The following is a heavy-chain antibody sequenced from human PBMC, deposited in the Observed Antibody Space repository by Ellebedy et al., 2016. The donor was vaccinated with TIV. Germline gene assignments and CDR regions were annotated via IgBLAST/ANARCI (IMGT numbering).Heavy chain of an antibody. CDR3: ARADRSSWYGDWFDP. Sequence: ASVKVSCKASGYTFASYGFTWVRQAPGQGLEWMGWISGFNAKTNYAQKFQGRVTMTADTSTSTAYMELSSLKSEDTAVYFCARADRSSWYGDWFDPWGQGTQVTVSS. CDR2: ISGFNAKT. CDR1: GYTFASYG. D-gene: IGHD6-13*01. V-gene: IGHV1-18*01. J-gene: IGHJ5*02.